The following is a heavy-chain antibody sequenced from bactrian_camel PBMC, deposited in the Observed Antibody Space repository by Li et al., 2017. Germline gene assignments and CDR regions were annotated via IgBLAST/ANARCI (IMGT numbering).Heavy chain of an antibody. J-gene: IGHJ4*01. CDR3: AKAMSSLWDYDF. CDR2: ISTDSKNT. V-gene: IGHV3S40*01. CDR1: GFTFGGFD. Sequence: VQLVESGGGLVQPGGSLRLSCAASGFTFGGFDMSWVRQAPGKGLEWVSRISTDSKNTYYADSVKGRFAVSRDNAKNTVYLQLNSLKTEDVAIYYCAKAMSSLWDYDFWGQGTQVTVS. D-gene: IGHD3*01.